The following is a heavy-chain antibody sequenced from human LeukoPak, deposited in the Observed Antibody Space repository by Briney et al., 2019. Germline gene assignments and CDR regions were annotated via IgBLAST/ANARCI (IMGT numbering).Heavy chain of an antibody. CDR1: GYSFTNFW. D-gene: IGHD3-22*01. Sequence: GESLKISCQTSGYSFTNFWIAWVRRPPGKGLEWLGIISPGDSDALYNPSFQGHVTMSTNRSINTAYLQWSSLQASDTAIYYCARCGYVGSGHYYNWFDPWGQGTLVTVAS. J-gene: IGHJ5*02. V-gene: IGHV5-51*01. CDR2: ISPGDSDA. CDR3: ARCGYVGSGHYYNWFDP.